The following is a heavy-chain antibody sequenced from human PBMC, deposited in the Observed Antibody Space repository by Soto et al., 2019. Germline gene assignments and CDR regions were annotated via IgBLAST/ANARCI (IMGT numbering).Heavy chain of an antibody. D-gene: IGHD2-15*01. CDR3: ARELWGVAAATGSSWFDA. CDR1: GGSVSGHDYY. Sequence: SETLSLTCSVSGGSVSGHDYYWTWIRQPPGKGLDWIGYIFHSGTTSSNPSLKSRVTISVDTSKNQVSLRLNSVTAADTAVYYCARELWGVAAATGSSWFDAWGQGTLVTVSS. V-gene: IGHV4-61*08. CDR2: IFHSGTT. J-gene: IGHJ5*02.